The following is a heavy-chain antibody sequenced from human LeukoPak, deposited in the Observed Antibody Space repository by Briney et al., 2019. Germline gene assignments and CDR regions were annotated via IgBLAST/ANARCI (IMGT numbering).Heavy chain of an antibody. CDR1: GFALSSHW. CDR2: VNRDGSET. V-gene: IGHV3-7*03. Sequence: GGSLRLSCAASGFALSSHWMTWVRQVPGRGPEWVADVNRDGSETYYLDSVKGRFTISKDNAKNSLYLQMNSLRAEDTALYHCARNNGMDVWGQGTTVIVSS. CDR3: ARNNGMDV. J-gene: IGHJ6*02.